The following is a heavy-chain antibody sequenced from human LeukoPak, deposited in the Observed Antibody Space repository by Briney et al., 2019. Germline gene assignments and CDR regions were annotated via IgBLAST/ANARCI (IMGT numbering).Heavy chain of an antibody. CDR1: GFTFSSYA. D-gene: IGHD7-27*01. V-gene: IGHV3-30*02. CDR2: IRYDGSNK. CDR3: AKDLKLGDYYYYYMDV. J-gene: IGHJ6*03. Sequence: GGSLRLSCAASGFTFSSYAMSWVRQAPGKGLEWVAFIRYDGSNKYYADSVKGRFTISRDNSKNTLYLQMNSLRAEDTAVYYCAKDLKLGDYYYYYMDVWGKGTTVTVSS.